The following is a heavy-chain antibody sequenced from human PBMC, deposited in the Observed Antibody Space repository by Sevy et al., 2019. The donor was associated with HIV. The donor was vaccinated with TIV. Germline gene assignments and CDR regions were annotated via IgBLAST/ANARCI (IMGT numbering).Heavy chain of an antibody. CDR3: ARVFPYCSGGSCYSPYDAFDI. D-gene: IGHD2-15*01. CDR2: INPNSGST. CDR1: GYTFTGHY. Sequence: ASVKVSCKASGYTFTGHYMHWVRQAPGQGLEWMGWINPNSGSTDYAQKFQGRVTLTRDTSISTAYLELGRLTSDDTAVYYCARVFPYCSGGSCYSPYDAFDIWGQGTMVTVSS. V-gene: IGHV1-2*02. J-gene: IGHJ3*02.